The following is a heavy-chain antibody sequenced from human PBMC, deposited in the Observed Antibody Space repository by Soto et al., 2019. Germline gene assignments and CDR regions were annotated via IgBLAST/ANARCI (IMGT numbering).Heavy chain of an antibody. CDR1: GTSISSYY. V-gene: IGHV4-59*01. Sequence: PSETLSLTCTVSGTSISSYYWSWIRQPPGKGLEWIANIHYSGTTNYNPSLASRVTLSVXXXXXXFXLKIXXXTAADRAMYFCARYNSYAIDYWGRGTLVT. CDR2: IHYSGTT. CDR3: ARYNSYAIDY. D-gene: IGHD2-8*01. J-gene: IGHJ4*02.